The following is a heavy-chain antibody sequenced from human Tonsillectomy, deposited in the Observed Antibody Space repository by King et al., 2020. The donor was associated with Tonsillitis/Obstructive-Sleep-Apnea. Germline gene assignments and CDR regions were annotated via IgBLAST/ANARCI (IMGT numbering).Heavy chain of an antibody. Sequence: VQLVESGGGVVQPGRSLRLSCAASGFTFNTYAMHWVRQAPGKGLEWVAIISHDGSNKYYADSVKGRFTLSRDNSKNTLYLQMNSLRAEDTAVYYCARDSLPWDLLNYLDCWGQGTLVTVSS. CDR2: ISHDGSNK. D-gene: IGHD1-26*01. J-gene: IGHJ4*02. V-gene: IGHV3-30*04. CDR1: GFTFNTYA. CDR3: ARDSLPWDLLNYLDC.